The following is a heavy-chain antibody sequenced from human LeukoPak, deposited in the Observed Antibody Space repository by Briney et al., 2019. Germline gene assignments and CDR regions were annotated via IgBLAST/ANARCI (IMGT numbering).Heavy chain of an antibody. J-gene: IGHJ1*01. V-gene: IGHV3-11*04. CDR2: ISSSGTTN. Sequence: GGSLRLSCAASGFIFSDYYMTWIRQAPGKGLEWISYISSSGTTNYYADSVKGRFTISRDNAKNAPYLQMNSLRDDDTAIYYCARDLWDGYTSSPAALWGQGTLVTVSS. CDR1: GFIFSDYY. CDR3: ARDLWDGYTSSPAAL. D-gene: IGHD3-16*02.